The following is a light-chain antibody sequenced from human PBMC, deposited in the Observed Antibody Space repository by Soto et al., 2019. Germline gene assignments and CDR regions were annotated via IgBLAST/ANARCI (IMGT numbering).Light chain of an antibody. CDR3: QQRSEWPIT. Sequence: EIVMTQSPATLSVSPGDRATLSCRASQRLSSNLAWYQQKPGQAPRLLIYGVSTRATGIPARFSGSGSGTEFTLTISSLQSEDFAVYYCQQRSEWPITFGQGTRLEIK. CDR1: QRLSSN. V-gene: IGKV3-15*01. CDR2: GVS. J-gene: IGKJ5*01.